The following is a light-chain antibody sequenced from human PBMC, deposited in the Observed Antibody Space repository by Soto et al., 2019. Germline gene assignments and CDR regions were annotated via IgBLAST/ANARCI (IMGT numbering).Light chain of an antibody. CDR1: QSVSSSY. Sequence: EIVLTQSPGTLSLSPGERATLSCRASQSVSSSYLAWYQQKPGQAPRLLIYGASSRATGIPDRFSGSGSGIDFTLTISRLEPEDFAVYYWQQYASSPRLTFGGGTKVEIK. J-gene: IGKJ4*01. CDR2: GAS. V-gene: IGKV3-20*01. CDR3: QQYASSPRLT.